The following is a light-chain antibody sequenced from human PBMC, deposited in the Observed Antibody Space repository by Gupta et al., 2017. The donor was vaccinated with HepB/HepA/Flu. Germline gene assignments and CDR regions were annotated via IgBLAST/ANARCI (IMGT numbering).Light chain of an antibody. V-gene: IGKV3-15*01. Sequence: ENVMTQPPATLSVSPGERATLSCRASQSVTSNLAWYQQKPGQAPRLLIYAASTRAAGTPDRFRGSGSGTDFTLTISSLQSEDFAVYYCQQYNDWHPTFGGGTKVEIK. CDR3: QQYNDWHPT. CDR1: QSVTSN. CDR2: AAS. J-gene: IGKJ4*01.